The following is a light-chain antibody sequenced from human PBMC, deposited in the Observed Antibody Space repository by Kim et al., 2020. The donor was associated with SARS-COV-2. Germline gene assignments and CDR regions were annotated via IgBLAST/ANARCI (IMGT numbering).Light chain of an antibody. Sequence: GQSITISCTGTSSDVGSYNLVSWYQQHPGKAPKLMIYDVSKRPSGVSNRFSGSKSGNTASLTISGLQAEDEADYYCSSYAGSSTWMFGGGTQLTVL. CDR1: SSDVGSYNL. CDR3: SSYAGSSTWM. J-gene: IGLJ3*02. CDR2: DVS. V-gene: IGLV2-23*02.